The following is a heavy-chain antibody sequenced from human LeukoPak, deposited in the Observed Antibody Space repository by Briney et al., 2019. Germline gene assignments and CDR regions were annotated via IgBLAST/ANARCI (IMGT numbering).Heavy chain of an antibody. CDR1: GYSISSGYY. D-gene: IGHD5-18*01. J-gene: IGHJ6*03. CDR2: IYHSGST. CDR3: ARRGYSYGPRYYYYMDV. Sequence: SETLSLTCTVSGYSISSGYYWGWIRQPPGKGLEWIGSIYHSGSTYYNPSLKSRVTISVDTSKNQFSLELSSVTAADTAVYYCARRGYSYGPRYYYYMDVWGKGTTVTVSS. V-gene: IGHV4-38-2*02.